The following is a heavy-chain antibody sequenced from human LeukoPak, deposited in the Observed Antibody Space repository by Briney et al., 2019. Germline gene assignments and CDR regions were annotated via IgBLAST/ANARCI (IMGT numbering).Heavy chain of an antibody. CDR2: ISYSGNT. J-gene: IGHJ3*02. CDR3: ARDLIAAAGSAFDI. V-gene: IGHV4-39*07. Sequence: SETLSLTCTVSGGSISSYSYFWGWIRQPPGKGLEWIGSISYSGNTYYNPSLKSRVTISVDTSKNQFSLKLSSVTAADTAVYYCARDLIAAAGSAFDIWGQGTMVTVSS. CDR1: GGSISSYSYF. D-gene: IGHD6-13*01.